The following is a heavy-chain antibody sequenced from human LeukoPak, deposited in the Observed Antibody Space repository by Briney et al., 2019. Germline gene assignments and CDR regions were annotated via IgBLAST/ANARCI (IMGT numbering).Heavy chain of an antibody. CDR3: AKDRCGSLCYYNMDI. CDR2: PNGSGDNT. Sequence: GGSLRLSCAASGFTFSSYSMTWVRQAPGEGLEWVSAPNGSGDNTYYADSVKGRFTISRDNSKNTLYLQMNSLRAGDTAVYYCAKDRCGSLCYYNMDIWGKGTTVTVSS. CDR1: GFTFSSYS. D-gene: IGHD2-21*01. V-gene: IGHV3-23*01. J-gene: IGHJ6*03.